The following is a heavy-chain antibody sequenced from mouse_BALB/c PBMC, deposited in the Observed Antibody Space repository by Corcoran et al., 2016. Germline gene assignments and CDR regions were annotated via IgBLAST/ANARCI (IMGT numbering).Heavy chain of an antibody. CDR2: ILPGSGST. Sequence: QVQLQQSGAELMKPGASVKISCKATGYTFSSYWIEWVKQRPGHGLEWIGEILPGSGSTNYNEKFKGKATFTADTPSNTAYMQLSSLTSEDSAVYYCARKGSSFYFDYWGQGTTLTVSS. CDR1: GYTFSSYW. V-gene: IGHV1-9*01. CDR3: ARKGSSFYFDY. D-gene: IGHD1-1*01. J-gene: IGHJ2*01.